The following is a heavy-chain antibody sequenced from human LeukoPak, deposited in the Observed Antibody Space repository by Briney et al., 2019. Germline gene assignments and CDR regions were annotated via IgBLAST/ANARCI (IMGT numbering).Heavy chain of an antibody. Sequence: ASVKVSCKAAGYTFTSYGISWVRQAPAQGLEWMGWISAYNGNTNYAQKVEGRVSMITDTSTSTAYMEVRSLRSEDTAVYYCASEADYDSSGYFPYYFDYWGQGTLGTVSS. CDR1: GYTFTSYG. CDR3: ASEADYDSSGYFPYYFDY. CDR2: ISAYNGNT. V-gene: IGHV1-18*01. D-gene: IGHD3-22*01. J-gene: IGHJ4*02.